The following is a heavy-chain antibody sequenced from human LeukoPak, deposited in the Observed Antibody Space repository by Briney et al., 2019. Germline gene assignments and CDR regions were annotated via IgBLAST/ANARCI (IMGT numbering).Heavy chain of an antibody. V-gene: IGHV4-34*01. CDR1: GGSFSDYY. CDR3: ARPGYCSSTSCYRKQYFQH. Sequence: SETLSLTCAVYGGSFSDYYWTWIRQPPGKGLEWIGEINHSGSTNYNPSLKSRVTISVDTSKNQFSLKLSSVTAADTAVYYCARPGYCSSTSCYRKQYFQHWGQGTLVTVSS. J-gene: IGHJ1*01. CDR2: INHSGST. D-gene: IGHD2-2*01.